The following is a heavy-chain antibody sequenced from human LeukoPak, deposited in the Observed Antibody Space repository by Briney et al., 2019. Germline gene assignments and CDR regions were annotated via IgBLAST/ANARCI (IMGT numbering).Heavy chain of an antibody. CDR3: AKDREELGSAFDI. CDR2: IKEDGSQK. Sequence: PGGSLRLSCAASGFSFGSSWMSWVRQAPGKGLEWVANIKEDGSQKYYVDSVKGRFTISRDNSKNTLYLQMNSLRAEDTAVYYCAKDREELGSAFDIWGQGTMVTVSS. D-gene: IGHD7-27*01. J-gene: IGHJ3*02. V-gene: IGHV3-7*03. CDR1: GFSFGSSW.